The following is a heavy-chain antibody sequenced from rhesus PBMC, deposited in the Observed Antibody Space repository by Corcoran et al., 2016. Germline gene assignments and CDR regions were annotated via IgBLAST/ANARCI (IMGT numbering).Heavy chain of an antibody. V-gene: IGHV4-80*01. J-gene: IGHJ4*01. CDR3: ARYLGSGLGH. CDR1: GGSLNSDW. D-gene: IGHD6-31*01. Sequence: QVQLQESGPGLVKPSETLSLTCAVSGGSLNSDWWSWIRQAPGKGLGWIGEINVRGGNTNYNPSLKSRVTISKDASKKQLSLKLSSVTAADTAVYYCARYLGSGLGHWGQGVLVTVSS. CDR2: INVRGGNT.